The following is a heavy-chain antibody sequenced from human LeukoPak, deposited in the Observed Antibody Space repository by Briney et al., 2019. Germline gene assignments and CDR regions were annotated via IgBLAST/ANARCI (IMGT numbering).Heavy chain of an antibody. D-gene: IGHD2-15*01. J-gene: IGHJ6*03. Sequence: GGSLRLSCAASGFTFSSYNMNWVRQAPGKGLEWVSSITSSSSYIYYADSVKGRFTISRDNAKNSLYLQMNSLRADDTAVYYCAKDSWQFAPDYYYYMDVWGKGTTVTVSS. CDR2: ITSSSSYI. CDR3: AKDSWQFAPDYYYYMDV. CDR1: GFTFSSYN. V-gene: IGHV3-21*04.